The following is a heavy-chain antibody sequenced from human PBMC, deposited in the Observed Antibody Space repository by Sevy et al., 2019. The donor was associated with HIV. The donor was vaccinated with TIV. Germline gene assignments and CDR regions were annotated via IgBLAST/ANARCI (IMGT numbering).Heavy chain of an antibody. D-gene: IGHD3-3*01. CDR3: ARLHDFWSGYSDY. Sequence: SETLSLTCTVSGGSISSSSYYWGWIRQPPGKGLEWFGSIYYSGSTYYNPSLKSRVTISVDTSKNQFSLKLSSVTAADTAVYYCARLHDFWSGYSDYWGQGTLVTVSS. CDR1: GGSISSSSYY. J-gene: IGHJ4*02. CDR2: IYYSGST. V-gene: IGHV4-39*01.